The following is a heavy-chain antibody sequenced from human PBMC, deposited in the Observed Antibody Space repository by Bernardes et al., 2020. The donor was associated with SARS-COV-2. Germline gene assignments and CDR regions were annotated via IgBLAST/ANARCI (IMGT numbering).Heavy chain of an antibody. D-gene: IGHD3-3*01. J-gene: IGHJ4*02. Sequence: ASVKVSCKVSGYTLTELSMPWVRQAPGQGLEWMGGFAPEDGETIYAQKFQGRVTMTEDTSTDTAYMELSSLRSEDTAVYYCATWPAIFGVSYFDFWGQGTLVTVSS. CDR3: ATWPAIFGVSYFDF. CDR1: GYTLTELS. V-gene: IGHV1-24*01. CDR2: FAPEDGET.